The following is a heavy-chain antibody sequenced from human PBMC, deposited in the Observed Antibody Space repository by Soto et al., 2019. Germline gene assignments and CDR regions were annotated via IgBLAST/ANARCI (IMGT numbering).Heavy chain of an antibody. CDR1: GYNFTNYW. J-gene: IGHJ6*02. CDR3: ARQDGATVLFYYGMDV. V-gene: IGHV5-51*01. Sequence: PGESLKISCKGSGYNFTNYWIVWVRQMPGKGLEWMGIICPGDSETRYSPSFQGQVTISADKSISAAYLQWSSLKASDTAMYYCARQDGATVLFYYGMDVSGQGTTVTVSS. D-gene: IGHD1-26*01. CDR2: ICPGDSET.